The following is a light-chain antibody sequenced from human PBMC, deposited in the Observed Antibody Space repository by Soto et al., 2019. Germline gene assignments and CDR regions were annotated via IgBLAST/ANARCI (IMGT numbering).Light chain of an antibody. CDR1: SRDVGGFNY. CDR3: NSYTSSSTYV. Sequence: QSALTQPASVSGSPGQSITISCTGTSRDVGGFNYVSWYQQHQGKAPKLMIYDVTNRPSGVSYRFSGSKSGNTASLTISGLQAEDEADYYCNSYTSSSTYVFGTGTKLTVL. V-gene: IGLV2-14*03. CDR2: DVT. J-gene: IGLJ1*01.